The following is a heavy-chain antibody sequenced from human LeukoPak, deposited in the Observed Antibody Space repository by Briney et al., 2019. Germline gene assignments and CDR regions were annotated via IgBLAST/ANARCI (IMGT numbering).Heavy chain of an antibody. CDR2: ISGSGGST. V-gene: IGHV3-23*01. J-gene: IGHJ4*02. Sequence: PGGSLRLSCAASGFTFSSYAMSWVRQAPGKGLEWVSAISGSGGSTYYADSVKGRFTISRDNSKNTLYLQMNSLRAEDTAVYYRASSQETRPGYVTAYYFDYWGQGTLVTVSS. CDR1: GFTFSSYA. CDR3: ASSQETRPGYVTAYYFDY. D-gene: IGHD6-13*01.